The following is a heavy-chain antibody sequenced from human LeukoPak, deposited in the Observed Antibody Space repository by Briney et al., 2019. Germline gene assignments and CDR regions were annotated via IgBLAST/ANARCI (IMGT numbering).Heavy chain of an antibody. D-gene: IGHD3-22*01. J-gene: IGHJ3*02. CDR2: IKQDGSEK. V-gene: IGHV3-7*01. CDR1: SLILKRYW. Sequence: GGSLRLSCAAWSLILKRYWVSWVRQAPGKGLEWVANIKQDGSEKYYVDSVKGRFTISRDNAKNSLYLQMNRLRDEDTAVYYYTAVTCGATIIVVDIAEEWDLGAFDIWGQGTMVTVSS. CDR3: TAVTCGATIIVVDIAEEWDLGAFDI.